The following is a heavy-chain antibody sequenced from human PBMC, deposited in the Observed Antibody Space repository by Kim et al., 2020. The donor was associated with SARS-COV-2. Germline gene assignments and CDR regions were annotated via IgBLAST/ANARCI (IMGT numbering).Heavy chain of an antibody. V-gene: IGHV3-9*01. Sequence: DSVKGRFTISRDNAKNSLYLQMNSLRAEDTALYYCAKDPFTTVVTPSFDYWGQGTLVTVSS. J-gene: IGHJ4*02. CDR3: AKDPFTTVVTPSFDY. D-gene: IGHD4-17*01.